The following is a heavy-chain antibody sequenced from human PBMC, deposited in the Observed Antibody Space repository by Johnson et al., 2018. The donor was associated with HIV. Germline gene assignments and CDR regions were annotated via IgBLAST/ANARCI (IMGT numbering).Heavy chain of an antibody. D-gene: IGHD6-19*01. J-gene: IGHJ3*02. CDR1: GFTFRSYA. CDR2: ITYDGRNK. Sequence: QMQLVESGGGVMQPGKSLRLSCEASGFTFRSYAMHWVRQAPGKGLEWVAVITYDGRNKYYTDSVKGRFIISRDNSKNMTNLQMNGLSDEDTADYYCVRDQGRGWPTNAFDIWGRGTRVTVSS. V-gene: IGHV3-30*04. CDR3: VRDQGRGWPTNAFDI.